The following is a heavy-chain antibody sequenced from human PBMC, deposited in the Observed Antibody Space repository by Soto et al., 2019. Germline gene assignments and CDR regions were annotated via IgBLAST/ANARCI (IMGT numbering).Heavy chain of an antibody. D-gene: IGHD6-13*01. CDR3: ARGDGIAAAGSAFDI. CDR2: TRNKANSYTT. CDR1: GFTFSDHY. V-gene: IGHV3-72*01. J-gene: IGHJ3*02. Sequence: LSLTCAASGFTFSDHYMDWVRQAPGKGLEWVGRTRNKANSYTTEYAASVKGRFTISRDDSKNSLYLQMNSLKTEDTAVYYCARGDGIAAAGSAFDIWGQGTMVSVSS.